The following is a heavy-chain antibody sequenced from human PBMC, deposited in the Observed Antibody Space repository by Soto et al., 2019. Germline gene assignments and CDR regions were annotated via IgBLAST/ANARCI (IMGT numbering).Heavy chain of an antibody. J-gene: IGHJ6*03. Sequence: EVQLVESGGGLVQPGGSLRLSCAASGFTFSSYSMNWVRQAPGKGLEWVSYISSSSSTIYYADSVKGRFTISRDNAKNSLYLQMNSLRAEDTAVYYCARVKPWEPQYYMDVWGKGTTVTVSS. CDR2: ISSSSSTI. V-gene: IGHV3-48*01. D-gene: IGHD1-26*01. CDR3: ARVKPWEPQYYMDV. CDR1: GFTFSSYS.